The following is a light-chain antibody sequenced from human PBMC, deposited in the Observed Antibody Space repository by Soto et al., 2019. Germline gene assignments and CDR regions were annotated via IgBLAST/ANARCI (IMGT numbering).Light chain of an antibody. Sequence: DIQMTQSPSTLSASVGDRVTITCRASQSISRWLAWYQQKPGKAPKILIYDASILKSGVPSRFSGSGSGTEFTLTISSLQLDDFATYYCQQYSSYSTWTVGQGTEVEIK. V-gene: IGKV1-5*01. CDR1: QSISRW. CDR3: QQYSSYSTWT. CDR2: DAS. J-gene: IGKJ1*01.